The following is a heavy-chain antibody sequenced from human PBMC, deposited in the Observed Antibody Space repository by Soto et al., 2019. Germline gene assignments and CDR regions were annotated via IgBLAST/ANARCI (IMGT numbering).Heavy chain of an antibody. CDR3: ASPKIAFYNWFDP. V-gene: IGHV4-39*01. J-gene: IGHJ5*02. Sequence: PSETLSLTCTVSGDSISSGVYYWSWIRQPPGKGLEWIGCIYYSGSTYYNPSLKSRGTISVDTSKNQFSLKLSSVTAADTAVYYCASPKIAFYNWFDPWGQGTLVTVSS. D-gene: IGHD3-3*02. CDR2: IYYSGST. CDR1: GDSISSGVYY.